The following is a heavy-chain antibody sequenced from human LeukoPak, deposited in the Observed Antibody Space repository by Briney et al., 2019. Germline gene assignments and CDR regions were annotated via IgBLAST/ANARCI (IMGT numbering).Heavy chain of an antibody. V-gene: IGHV3-74*01. J-gene: IGHJ1*01. CDR2: INNDGSDT. Sequence: PGGSLRLSCAASGFSFADSWMHWVRQAPGKGLVWVSRINNDGSDTRYADSVRGRFTISRDNAKNTLYLQMNSLRAEDTAVYYCARVSGLGMNEYCQHWGQGTLVTVPS. CDR1: GFSFADSW. CDR3: ARVSGLGMNEYCQH. D-gene: IGHD3-10*01.